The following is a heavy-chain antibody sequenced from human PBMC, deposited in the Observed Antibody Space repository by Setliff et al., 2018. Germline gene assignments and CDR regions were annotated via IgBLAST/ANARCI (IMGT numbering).Heavy chain of an antibody. CDR2: ISHSANK. CDR1: GCSISSGSYY. D-gene: IGHD5-12*01. V-gene: IGHV4-39*02. Sequence: SETLSLTCTVSGCSISSGSYYWGWIRQSPGKELEWIGGISHSANKYYNPSFRTGVTISVDMSKNQFFLNLDSVTAADTALYYCARESRFGYSGYDCAFDYWGQGMLVTVSS. CDR3: ARESRFGYSGYDCAFDY. J-gene: IGHJ4*02.